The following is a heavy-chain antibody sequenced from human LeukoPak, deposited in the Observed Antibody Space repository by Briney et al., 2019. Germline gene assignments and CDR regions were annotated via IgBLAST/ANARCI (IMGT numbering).Heavy chain of an antibody. CDR3: ARGMTTVTAYYYGMDV. D-gene: IGHD4-17*01. CDR2: IYPGDSDT. V-gene: IGHV5-51*01. CDR1: GYSFTSYW. Sequence: GASLQISCKGSGYSFTSYWIGWVRQLPGKGLEWMGIIYPGDSDTRYSPSFQGQVTISADKSISTAYLQWSSLKASDTAMYYCARGMTTVTAYYYGMDVWGQGTTVTVSS. J-gene: IGHJ6*02.